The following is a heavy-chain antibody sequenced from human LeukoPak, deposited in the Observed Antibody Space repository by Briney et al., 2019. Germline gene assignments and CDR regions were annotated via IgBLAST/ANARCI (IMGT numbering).Heavy chain of an antibody. J-gene: IGHJ4*02. D-gene: IGHD3-10*01. CDR1: GFTVSSNY. V-gene: IGHV3-66*01. Sequence: GGSLRLSCAASGFTVSSNYMSWVRQAPGKGLEWVPVIYSGGSTYYADSVKGRFTISRDNAKNSLDLQMNSLRVEDTGIYYCVKVAKYYYGSETYYFFEHWGQGTPVTASS. CDR2: IYSGGST. CDR3: VKVAKYYYGSETYYFFEH.